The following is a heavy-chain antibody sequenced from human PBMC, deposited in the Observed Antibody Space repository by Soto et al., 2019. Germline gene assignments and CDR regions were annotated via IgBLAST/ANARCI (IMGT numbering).Heavy chain of an antibody. CDR1: GFTVSSNY. V-gene: IGHV3-53*01. Sequence: PGGSLRLSCAASGFTVSSNYMSWVRQAPGKGLEWVSVIYSGGSTYYADSVKGRFTISRDNSKNTLYLQMNSLRAEDTAVYYCASSEAVAGTDYYYGMDVWGQGTTVTVYS. J-gene: IGHJ6*02. D-gene: IGHD6-19*01. CDR3: ASSEAVAGTDYYYGMDV. CDR2: IYSGGST.